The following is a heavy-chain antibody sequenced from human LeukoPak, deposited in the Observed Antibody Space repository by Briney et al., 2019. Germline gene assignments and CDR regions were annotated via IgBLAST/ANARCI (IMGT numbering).Heavy chain of an antibody. CDR2: ISYDGSNK. CDR1: GFTFSSYA. V-gene: IGHV3-30-3*01. D-gene: IGHD2-2*01. CDR3: ARDHDCSSTSCSSYYYYYGMDV. J-gene: IGHJ6*02. Sequence: GGSLRLSCVASGFTFSSYAMHWVRQALGKGLEWVAVISYDGSNKYYADSVKGRFTISRDNSKNTLYLQMNSLRAEDTAVYYCARDHDCSSTSCSSYYYYYGMDVWGQGTTVTVSS.